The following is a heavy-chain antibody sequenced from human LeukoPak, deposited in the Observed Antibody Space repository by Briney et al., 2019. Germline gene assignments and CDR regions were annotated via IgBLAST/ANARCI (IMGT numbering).Heavy chain of an antibody. D-gene: IGHD2-2*01. CDR2: IWYDGSNK. J-gene: IGHJ6*03. Sequence: GGSLRLSCAASGFTFSSYGMHWVRQAPGKGLEWVAVIWYDGSNKYYADSVKGRFTISRDNSKNTLYLQMNSLRAEDTAVYYCAKAGYCSSTSCYYYYYYMDVWGKGTSVTVSS. CDR3: AKAGYCSSTSCYYYYYYMDV. CDR1: GFTFSSYG. V-gene: IGHV3-33*06.